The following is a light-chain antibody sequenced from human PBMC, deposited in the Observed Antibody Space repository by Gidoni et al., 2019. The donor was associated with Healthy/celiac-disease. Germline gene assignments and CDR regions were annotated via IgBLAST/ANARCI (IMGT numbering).Light chain of an antibody. V-gene: IGKV3-20*01. J-gene: IGKJ4*01. CDR1: QSVSSSY. CDR2: GAS. Sequence: EIVLTQSPGTLSVSPGERATLSCRASQSVSSSYLAWYQQKPGQAPRLLIYGASSRATGIPDRFSGSGSGKDFTITISRLEHEDFAVYYCQQYGSSPLTFGGGTKVEIK. CDR3: QQYGSSPLT.